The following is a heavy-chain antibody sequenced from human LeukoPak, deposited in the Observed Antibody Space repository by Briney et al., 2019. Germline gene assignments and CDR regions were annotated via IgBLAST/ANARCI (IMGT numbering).Heavy chain of an antibody. Sequence: RGGTPCPSPAASGLALRRIGMPWVRRAPGQGLGGVAVIWYDGSNKYYADSVKGRFTISRDNSKNTLYLQMNSLRAEDTAVYYCAKEESGSYVYWGQGTLVTVSS. CDR1: GLALRRIG. V-gene: IGHV3-33*06. CDR3: AKEESGSYVY. D-gene: IGHD1-26*01. CDR2: IWYDGSNK. J-gene: IGHJ4*02.